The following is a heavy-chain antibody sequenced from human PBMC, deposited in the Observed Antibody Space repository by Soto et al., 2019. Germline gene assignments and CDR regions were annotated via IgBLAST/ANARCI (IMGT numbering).Heavy chain of an antibody. D-gene: IGHD4-17*01. J-gene: IGHJ4*02. V-gene: IGHV4-34*01. CDR3: ARGRCGDYFDY. Sequence: SETLSLTCAVYGGSFSGYYWSWIRQPPGKGLEWIGEINHSGSTNYNPSLKSRVTISVDTSKNQFSLKLSSVTAADTAGFYCARGRCGDYFDYWGQGTLVTVSS. CDR1: GGSFSGYY. CDR2: INHSGST.